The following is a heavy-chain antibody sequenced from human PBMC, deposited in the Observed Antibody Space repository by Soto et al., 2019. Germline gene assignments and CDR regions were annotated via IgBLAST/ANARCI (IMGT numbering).Heavy chain of an antibody. J-gene: IGHJ4*02. CDR2: VYSNGTT. CDR3: ARTPHI. Sequence: KASETLSLTCTVSGDSITHYYWSWIRRPPGKELEWIGFVYSNGTTSYNRSLKSRVTMSVDTSKNQFSLKLRSVTAADTAVYYCARTPHIWGQGTLVTVPQ. CDR1: GDSITHYY. V-gene: IGHV4-59*01.